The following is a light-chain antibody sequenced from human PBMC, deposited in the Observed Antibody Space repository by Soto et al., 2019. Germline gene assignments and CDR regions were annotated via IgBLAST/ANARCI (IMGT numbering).Light chain of an antibody. CDR3: AGWDASLKGFV. J-gene: IGLJ1*01. Sequence: QSVLTQPPSASGAPGQRVTISCSGSASNIGRDPVNWYQQVPGTAPKLLIYENNHRPSGVPDRFSGSKSGTSASLVISGLQPEDEAEYFCAGWDASLKGFVFGTGTKVTVL. V-gene: IGLV1-44*01. CDR1: ASNIGRDP. CDR2: ENN.